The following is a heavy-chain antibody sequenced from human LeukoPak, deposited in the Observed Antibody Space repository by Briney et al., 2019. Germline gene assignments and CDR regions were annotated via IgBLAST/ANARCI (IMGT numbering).Heavy chain of an antibody. V-gene: IGHV1-2*04. CDR2: INPNSGGT. Sequence: ASVKVSCKASGYTFTGYYMHWVRQAPGQGLEWMGWINPNSGGTNYAQKFQGWVTMTRDTSISTAYMELSRLRSDDTAVYYCAGAHYGSGSYDGMDVWGQGTTVIVSS. D-gene: IGHD3-10*01. CDR1: GYTFTGYY. CDR3: AGAHYGSGSYDGMDV. J-gene: IGHJ6*02.